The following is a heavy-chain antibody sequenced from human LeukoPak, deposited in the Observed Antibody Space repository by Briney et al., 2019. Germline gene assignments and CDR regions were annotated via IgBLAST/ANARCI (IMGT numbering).Heavy chain of an antibody. CDR3: AKGAYYDL. V-gene: IGHV3-23*01. CDR1: GFDFITYS. CDR2: ISDNGGST. J-gene: IGHJ4*02. Sequence: PGGSLRLSCAASGFDFITYSMNWVRQAPGKGLEWVSTISDNGGSTYYPDSVKGRFTISRDNSKNTLYLQMNSLRAEDTAVYYCAKGAYYDLWGQGTLVTVSS. D-gene: IGHD3-22*01.